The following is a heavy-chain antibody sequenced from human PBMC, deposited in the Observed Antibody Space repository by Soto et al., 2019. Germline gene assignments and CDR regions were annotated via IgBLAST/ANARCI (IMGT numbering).Heavy chain of an antibody. CDR3: TRGGRDLDF. V-gene: IGHV3-7*04. CDR1: GFDFPGFW. D-gene: IGHD2-21*02. J-gene: IGHJ4*02. Sequence: VQVVESGGTLVQPGGSLRLSCEVSGFDFPGFWMNWVRQAPGKGLEWVANINHGGSETNFLDSVKGRFTISRDNAKSTLYLQLNSLRVEDTAVYYCTRGGRDLDFWCQGTVVIVSS. CDR2: INHGGSET.